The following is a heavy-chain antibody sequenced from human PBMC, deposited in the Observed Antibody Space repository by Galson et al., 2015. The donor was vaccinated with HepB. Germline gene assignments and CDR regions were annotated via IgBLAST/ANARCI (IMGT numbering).Heavy chain of an antibody. D-gene: IGHD6-13*01. V-gene: IGHV3-48*01. Sequence: SLRLSCAASTFIFNTYSMNWVRQAPGKGLEWVSYISSSSTTIYYADSVKGRFTISRDNSKNTLYLQMNSLRVEDTAVYYCAKGIAAAGSNAIDYWGQGTLVTVSS. J-gene: IGHJ4*02. CDR1: TFIFNTYS. CDR3: AKGIAAAGSNAIDY. CDR2: ISSSSTTI.